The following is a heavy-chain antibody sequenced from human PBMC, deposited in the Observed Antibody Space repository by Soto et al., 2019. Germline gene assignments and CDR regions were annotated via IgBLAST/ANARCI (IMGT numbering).Heavy chain of an antibody. D-gene: IGHD4-17*01. CDR2: INPSGTRT. Sequence: GASVKVSCKASGYTFTSYYIHWVRQAPGQGLEWMGLINPSGTRTGYAQKFQGRLTMTRDTSTSTVYMELSSLKSEDTAVYYCARRGADYASTGEYWGQGDLVTV. J-gene: IGHJ4*02. CDR3: ARRGADYASTGEY. CDR1: GYTFTSYY. V-gene: IGHV1-46*01.